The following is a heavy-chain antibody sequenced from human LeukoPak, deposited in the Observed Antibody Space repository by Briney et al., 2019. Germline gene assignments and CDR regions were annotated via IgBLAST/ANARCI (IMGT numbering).Heavy chain of an antibody. Sequence: GGSLRLSCAASGFTFDDHGMSWVRQAPGKGLEWVSALNWNGDNTGYADSVKGRFTISRDNAKRSLYLQMNSLTAEDTAFYYCAREEGPYFDCWGQGTPVTVSS. CDR2: LNWNGDNT. CDR1: GFTFDDHG. J-gene: IGHJ4*02. V-gene: IGHV3-20*04. CDR3: AREEGPYFDC.